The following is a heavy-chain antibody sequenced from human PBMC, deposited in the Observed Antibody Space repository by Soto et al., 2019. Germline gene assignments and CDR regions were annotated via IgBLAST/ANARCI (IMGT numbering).Heavy chain of an antibody. Sequence: SETLSLTCTVSGGSISSSSYYWGWIRQPPGKGLEWIGSIYYSGSTYYNPSLKSRVTISVDTSKNQFSLKLSSVTAADTAVYYCARHLTHEGLVVVPAAINYWGQGTLVTVSS. J-gene: IGHJ4*02. D-gene: IGHD2-2*01. CDR1: GGSISSSSYY. V-gene: IGHV4-39*01. CDR2: IYYSGST. CDR3: ARHLTHEGLVVVPAAINY.